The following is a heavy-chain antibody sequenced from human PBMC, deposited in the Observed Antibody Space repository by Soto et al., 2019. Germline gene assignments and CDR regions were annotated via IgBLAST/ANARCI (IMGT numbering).Heavy chain of an antibody. Sequence: SVKVSCKAFGGTFSNYAFSWVRQAPGQGLEWMGGIIPMFGTANYAQNFQGRVTITADESTSTAYMELSSLRSEDTAVYYCARDQGIFGVVRSHYYYGMDVWGQGTTVTV. J-gene: IGHJ6*02. D-gene: IGHD3-3*01. CDR2: IIPMFGTA. CDR3: ARDQGIFGVVRSHYYYGMDV. CDR1: GGTFSNYA. V-gene: IGHV1-69*13.